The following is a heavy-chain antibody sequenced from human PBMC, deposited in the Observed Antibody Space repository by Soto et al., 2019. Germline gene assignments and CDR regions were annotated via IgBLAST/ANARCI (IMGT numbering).Heavy chain of an antibody. CDR1: GGSISSSSYY. Sequence: SETLSLTCTVSGGSISSSSYYWGWIRQPPGKGLEWIGSIYYSGSTYYNPSLKSRVTISVDTSKNQFSLKLSSVTAADTAVYYCARRGTYCSSPSCQNCFDPWGQGTLVTVSS. J-gene: IGHJ5*02. CDR3: ARRGTYCSSPSCQNCFDP. V-gene: IGHV4-39*01. D-gene: IGHD2-2*01. CDR2: IYYSGST.